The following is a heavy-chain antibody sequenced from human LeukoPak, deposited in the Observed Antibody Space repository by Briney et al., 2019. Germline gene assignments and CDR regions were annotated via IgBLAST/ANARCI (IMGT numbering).Heavy chain of an antibody. Sequence: ASVKVSCKASGGTFSSYAISWVQQAPGQGLEWMGGIIPIFDTAHYAQKFQGRVTLTADESTSTAYMELSSLRSEDTAVYYCARTRGGEYFSYYMDVWGKGTTVTISS. D-gene: IGHD3-16*01. CDR1: GGTFSSYA. V-gene: IGHV1-69*13. CDR2: IIPIFDTA. CDR3: ARTRGGEYFSYYMDV. J-gene: IGHJ6*03.